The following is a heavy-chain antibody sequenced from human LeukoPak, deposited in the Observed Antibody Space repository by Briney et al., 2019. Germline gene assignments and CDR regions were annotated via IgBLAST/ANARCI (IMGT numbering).Heavy chain of an antibody. CDR3: AREVNPIVVVPAARKDAFDI. Sequence: GASVKVSCKAPGGTFSSYAISWVRQAPGQGLEWMGGIIPIFGTANYAQKFQGRVTITADESTSTAYMELSSLRSEDTAVYYCAREVNPIVVVPAARKDAFDIWGQGTMVTVSS. CDR2: IIPIFGTA. V-gene: IGHV1-69*13. D-gene: IGHD2-2*01. J-gene: IGHJ3*02. CDR1: GGTFSSYA.